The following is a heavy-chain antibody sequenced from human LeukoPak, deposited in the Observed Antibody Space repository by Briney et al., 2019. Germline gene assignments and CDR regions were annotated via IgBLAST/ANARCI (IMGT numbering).Heavy chain of an antibody. CDR1: GGSISSYY. CDR2: IYYSGST. D-gene: IGHD2-15*01. Sequence: PSETLSLTCTVSGGSISSYYWSWIRQPPGKGLEWIGYIYYSGSTNYNPSLKSRVTISVDTSKNQFSLKLSSVTAADTAVYYCARVVVVAARYYYYGMDVWGQGTTVTVSS. V-gene: IGHV4-59*01. CDR3: ARVVVVAARYYYYGMDV. J-gene: IGHJ6*02.